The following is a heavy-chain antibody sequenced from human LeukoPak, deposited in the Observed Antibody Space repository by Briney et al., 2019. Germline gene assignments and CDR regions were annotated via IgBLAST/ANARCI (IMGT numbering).Heavy chain of an antibody. CDR2: IVGSSST. Sequence: KPGGSLRLSCAASGFTFSNFAMTWVRQAPGKGLEWVSSIVGSSSTYYADSLKGRFTISIDNAKNSLYLQMNSLRAEDTAVYYCARIGAGSSRDYWGQGTLVTVSS. D-gene: IGHD6-13*01. V-gene: IGHV3-21*01. J-gene: IGHJ4*02. CDR1: GFTFSNFA. CDR3: ARIGAGSSRDY.